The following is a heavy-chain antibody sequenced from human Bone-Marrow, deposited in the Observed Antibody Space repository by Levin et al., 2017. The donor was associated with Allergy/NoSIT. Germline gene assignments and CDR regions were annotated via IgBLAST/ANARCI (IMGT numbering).Heavy chain of an antibody. CDR2: MSYDGHDGK. CDR3: VKDQGPYGDYEYFQD. D-gene: IGHD4-17*01. CDR1: GFTFSSFG. V-gene: IGHV3-30*18. J-gene: IGHJ1*01. Sequence: GESLKISCAASGFTFSSFGMHWIRQAPGKGLEWVAAMSYDGHDGKYYADSVKGRFTIARDNSKNTLYLQMDSLRTEDTAVYYCVKDQGPYGDYEYFQDWGQGTLVIVSS.